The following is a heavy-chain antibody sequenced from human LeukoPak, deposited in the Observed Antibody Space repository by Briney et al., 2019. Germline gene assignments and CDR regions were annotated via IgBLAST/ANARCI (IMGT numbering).Heavy chain of an antibody. Sequence: PSETLSLTCTVSGGSISSYYWSWLRQPAGKGLEWIGRIYTSGSTNYNPSLKSRVTMSVDTSKNQFSLKLSSVTAADTAVYYCARVIGALGYGDYFDYWGQGTLVTVSS. V-gene: IGHV4-4*07. J-gene: IGHJ4*02. CDR2: IYTSGST. CDR1: GGSISSYY. D-gene: IGHD4-17*01. CDR3: ARVIGALGYGDYFDY.